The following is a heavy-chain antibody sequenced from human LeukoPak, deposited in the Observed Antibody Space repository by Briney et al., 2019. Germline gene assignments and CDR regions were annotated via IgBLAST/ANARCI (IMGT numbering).Heavy chain of an antibody. CDR1: GFTFSSYD. J-gene: IGHJ4*02. Sequence: GSLGLSCAASGFTFSSYDMHWVRQGTGKGLEWVSTIGTAGDTYYPGSVKGRFTISRENAKNSLYLQMNSLRAGDTAVYYCARGPSYSREIDYWGQGTLVTVSS. V-gene: IGHV3-13*04. D-gene: IGHD6-13*01. CDR3: ARGPSYSREIDY. CDR2: IGTAGDT.